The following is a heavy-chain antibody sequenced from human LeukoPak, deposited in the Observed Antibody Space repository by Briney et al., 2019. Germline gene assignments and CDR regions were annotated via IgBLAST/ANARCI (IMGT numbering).Heavy chain of an antibody. CDR3: ARVSVWEARVPSSFDY. CDR1: GFTFSNYW. CDR2: IKQDGSEK. Sequence: GGSLRLSCAASGFTFSNYWMGWVRQAPGKGLERVANIKQDGSEKYYVDSVKGRFTISRDNAKKSLYLQMNSLRAEDTAVYYCARVSVWEARVPSSFDYWGQGTLVTVSS. J-gene: IGHJ4*02. D-gene: IGHD3-16*01. V-gene: IGHV3-7*05.